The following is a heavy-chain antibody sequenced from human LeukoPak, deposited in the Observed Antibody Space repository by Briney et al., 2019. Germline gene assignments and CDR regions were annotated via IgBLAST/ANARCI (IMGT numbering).Heavy chain of an antibody. J-gene: IGHJ4*02. CDR1: GGSISSGDYY. V-gene: IGHV4-30-4*08. CDR3: ARGTGDGTDSFDY. Sequence: PLETLSLTCTVSGGSISSGDYYWSWIRQPPGKGLEWIGYIYYSGSTYYNPSLKSRVTISVDTSKNQFSLKLSSVTAADTAVYYCARGTGDGTDSFDYWGQGTLVTVSS. CDR2: IYYSGST. D-gene: IGHD7-27*01.